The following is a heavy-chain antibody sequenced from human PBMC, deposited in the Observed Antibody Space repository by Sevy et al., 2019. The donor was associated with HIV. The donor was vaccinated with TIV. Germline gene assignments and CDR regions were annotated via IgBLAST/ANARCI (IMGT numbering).Heavy chain of an antibody. J-gene: IGHJ5*02. CDR1: GFTFSSYN. CDR3: ARSRVGTNWFDP. D-gene: IGHD1-26*01. V-gene: IGHV3-48*01. Sequence: GGSLRLSCAASGFTFSSYNMNCVRQAPGKGLEWVSYISGSSGTIYYADSVKGRFTISRDNAKSSLYLQMNSLRVEDTAVYYCARSRVGTNWFDPWGQGTLVTVSS. CDR2: ISGSSGTI.